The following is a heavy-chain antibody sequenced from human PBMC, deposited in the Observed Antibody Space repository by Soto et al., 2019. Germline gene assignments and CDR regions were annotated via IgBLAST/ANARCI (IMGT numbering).Heavy chain of an antibody. J-gene: IGHJ4*02. V-gene: IGHV4-59*01. CDR3: ARDSWFGGPPDY. CDR1: GCSISSYY. Sequence: PSETLSLTCTVSGCSISSYYWSWIRQPPGKGLEWIGYIYYSGSTNYNPSLKSRVTISVDTSKNQFSLKLSSVTAADTAVYYCARDSWFGGPPDYWGQGTLVTVSS. D-gene: IGHD3-10*01. CDR2: IYYSGST.